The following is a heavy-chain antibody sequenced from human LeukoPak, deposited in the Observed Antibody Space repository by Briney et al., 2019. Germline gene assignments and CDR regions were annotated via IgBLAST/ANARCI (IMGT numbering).Heavy chain of an antibody. J-gene: IGHJ4*02. CDR1: GYTFTGYY. V-gene: IGHV1-2*02. Sequence: ASVKVSCKASGYTFTGYYIHWVRQAPGQGREWMGWINPNSGGTNDAQKFQGRVTMTTDTSISTAYMELSRLRSDDTAVYYCARGGWSGYSYGSEPEKYFDYWGQGTLVTVSS. CDR3: ARGGWSGYSYGSEPEKYFDY. CDR2: INPNSGGT. D-gene: IGHD5-18*01.